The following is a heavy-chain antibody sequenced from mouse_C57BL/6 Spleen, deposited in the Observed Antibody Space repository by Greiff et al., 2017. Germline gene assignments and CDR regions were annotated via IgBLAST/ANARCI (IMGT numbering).Heavy chain of an antibody. J-gene: IGHJ4*01. CDR2: IDPEDGET. Sequence: VQLKQSGAELVKPGASVKLSCTASGFNIKDYYMHWVKQRTEQGLEWIGRIDPEDGETKYAPKFQGKAPITADTTSNTAYLQLSSLTSEDTAVYYCASIYYGSPYAMDYWGQGTSVTVSS. V-gene: IGHV14-2*01. CDR3: ASIYYGSPYAMDY. D-gene: IGHD1-1*01. CDR1: GFNIKDYY.